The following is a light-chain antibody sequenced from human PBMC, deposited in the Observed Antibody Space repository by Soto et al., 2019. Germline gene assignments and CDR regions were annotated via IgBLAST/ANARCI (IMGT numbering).Light chain of an antibody. J-gene: IGLJ2*01. CDR3: CSHAGSSTYVV. CDR2: EVS. CDR1: SSDIGSYNL. V-gene: IGLV2-23*02. Sequence: QSALTQAASVSGSPGQSITISCTGTSSDIGSYNLVSLYQQHPGKAPKLMISEVSKRPSGVSNRFSGSKSGNTASLTISGLQAEDEADYYCCSHAGSSTYVVFGGGTKLTVL.